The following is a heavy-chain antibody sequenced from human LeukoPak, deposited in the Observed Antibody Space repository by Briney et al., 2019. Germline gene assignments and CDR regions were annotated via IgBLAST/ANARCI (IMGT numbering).Heavy chain of an antibody. V-gene: IGHV3-23*01. CDR2: ISGSGGSS. D-gene: IGHD2-2*02. Sequence: GGSLRPSCAASGFTFSSYAMSWVRQAPGKGLEWVSAISGSGGSSYYAHSVKGRFTISRDNSKSTLYLQMNSLRAEDTAVYYCAKEQGYCSSASCYNGLDYWGQGTLVTVSS. CDR1: GFTFSSYA. CDR3: AKEQGYCSSASCYNGLDY. J-gene: IGHJ4*02.